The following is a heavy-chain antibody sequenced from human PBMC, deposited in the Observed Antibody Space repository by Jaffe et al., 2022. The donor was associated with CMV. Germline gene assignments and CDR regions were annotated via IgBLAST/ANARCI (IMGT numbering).Heavy chain of an antibody. J-gene: IGHJ4*02. D-gene: IGHD3-22*01. V-gene: IGHV3-66*01. CDR3: AIHYYDSSGYYRVAPKTNDY. Sequence: EVQLVESGGGLVQPGGSLRLSCAASGFTVSSNYMSWVRQAPGKGLEWVSVIYSGGSTYYADSVKGRFTISRDNSKNTLYLQMNSLRAEDTAVYYCAIHYYDSSGYYRVAPKTNDYWGQGTLVTVSS. CDR1: GFTVSSNY. CDR2: IYSGGST.